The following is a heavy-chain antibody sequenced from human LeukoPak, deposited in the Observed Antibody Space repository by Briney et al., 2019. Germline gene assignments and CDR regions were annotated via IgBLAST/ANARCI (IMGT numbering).Heavy chain of an antibody. CDR1: GFTFSSYS. CDR3: AREYSSSENWFDP. D-gene: IGHD6-6*01. Sequence: GGSLRLSCAASGFTFSSYSMNWVRQAPGKGLEWVSSISSSSSYIYYADSVKGRFTISRDNAKNSLYLQMNSLRAEDTAVYYCAREYSSSENWFDPWGQGTLVTVSS. J-gene: IGHJ5*02. CDR2: ISSSSSYI. V-gene: IGHV3-21*01.